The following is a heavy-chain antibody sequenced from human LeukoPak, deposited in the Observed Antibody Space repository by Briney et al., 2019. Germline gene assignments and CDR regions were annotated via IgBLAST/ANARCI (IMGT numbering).Heavy chain of an antibody. Sequence: SVTVSFEASGGTFSSYAISWVRQAPGQGLEWMGRIIPILGIANYAQKFQGRVTITADKSTSTAYMELSSLRSEDTAVYYCARHGVRGAIPSWFDPWGQGTLVTVSS. CDR3: ARHGVRGAIPSWFDP. D-gene: IGHD3-10*01. V-gene: IGHV1-69*04. CDR2: IIPILGIA. J-gene: IGHJ5*02. CDR1: GGTFSSYA.